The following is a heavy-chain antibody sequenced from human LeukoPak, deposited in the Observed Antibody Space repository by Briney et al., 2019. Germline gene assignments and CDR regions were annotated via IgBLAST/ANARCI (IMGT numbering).Heavy chain of an antibody. CDR3: ARDQGYYYDSSGYYWGGGREYYFDY. CDR1: GYTFTSYG. V-gene: IGHV1-18*01. Sequence: GASVKVSCKASGYTFTSYGISWVRQAPGQGLEWMGWISAYNGNTNYAQKLQGRVTMTTDTSTSTAYMELRSLRSDDTAVYYCARDQGYYYDSSGYYWGGGREYYFDYWGQGTLVTVSS. CDR2: ISAYNGNT. J-gene: IGHJ4*02. D-gene: IGHD3-22*01.